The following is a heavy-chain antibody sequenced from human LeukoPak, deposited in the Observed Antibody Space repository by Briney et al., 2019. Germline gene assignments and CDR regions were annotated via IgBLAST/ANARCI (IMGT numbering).Heavy chain of an antibody. D-gene: IGHD1-1*01. V-gene: IGHV3-21*01. CDR3: ARSGRGGAFDI. CDR2: ISSSSSYI. Sequence: PGGSLRLSCAASGFTFSSYSMNWVRQAPGKGLEWVSSISSSSSYIYYADSVKGRFTISRDTSKNTLYLHMNSLRAEDTAVYYCARSGRGGAFDIWGQGTRVTVSS. J-gene: IGHJ3*02. CDR1: GFTFSSYS.